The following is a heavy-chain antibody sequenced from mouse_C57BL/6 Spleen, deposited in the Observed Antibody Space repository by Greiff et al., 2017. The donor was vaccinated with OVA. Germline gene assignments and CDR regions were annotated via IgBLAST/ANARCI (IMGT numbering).Heavy chain of an antibody. CDR1: GFTFSSYG. Sequence: EVKVVESGGDLVKPGGSLKLSCAASGFTFSSYGMSWVRQTPDKRLEWVATISSGGSYTYYPDSVKGRFTISRDNAKNTLYLQMSSLKSEDTAMYYCASSSYAMDYWGQGTSVTVSS. CDR3: ASSSYAMDY. D-gene: IGHD1-1*01. V-gene: IGHV5-6*01. CDR2: ISSGGSYT. J-gene: IGHJ4*01.